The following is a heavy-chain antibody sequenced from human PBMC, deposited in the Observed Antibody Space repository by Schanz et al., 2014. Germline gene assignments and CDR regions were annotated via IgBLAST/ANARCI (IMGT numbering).Heavy chain of an antibody. CDR3: VRAGYETTGYYHLESWVGDYFDS. D-gene: IGHD3-22*01. Sequence: EVKLVESGGGLVQPGGSLRLSCAASGSTFSAYWMHWVRQVPGKGLVWIARINTDETTTKYADSVRGRFTISRDNSKNMVYLQMNSLRAEDTAVYYCVRAGYETTGYYHLESWVGDYFDSWGQGALVTVS. J-gene: IGHJ4*02. V-gene: IGHV3-74*01. CDR1: GSTFSAYW. CDR2: INTDETTT.